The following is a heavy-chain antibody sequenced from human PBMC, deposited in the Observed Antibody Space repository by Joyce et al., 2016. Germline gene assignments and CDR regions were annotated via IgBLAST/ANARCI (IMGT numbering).Heavy chain of an antibody. Sequence: QVHLQESGPGLIKPSETLSLTCTVSGGSIGAYHWSWIRQPPGKGLEWIGYIFKSGSTNHNPSLRNRATIIVDTSRNQISLKLTSLTAADTAVYYCARHDPTYFDTTAADAFDIWGQGTMVAVSA. J-gene: IGHJ3*02. D-gene: IGHD3-9*01. V-gene: IGHV4-4*08. CDR2: IFKSGST. CDR3: ARHDPTYFDTTAADAFDI. CDR1: GGSIGAYH.